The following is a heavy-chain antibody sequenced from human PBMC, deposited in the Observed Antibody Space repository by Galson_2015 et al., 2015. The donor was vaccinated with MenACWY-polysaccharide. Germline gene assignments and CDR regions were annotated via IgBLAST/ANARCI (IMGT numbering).Heavy chain of an antibody. CDR2: IYPSDSDT. J-gene: IGHJ4*02. CDR1: GSRFTTNW. CDR3: AITRQRATFDY. Sequence: QSGAEVKKPGESLTISCKASGSRFTTNWIGWVRQMPGKGLEWMGIIYPSDSDTRYSPSFQGQVTISADKSISTAYLQWSSLKASDTAMYYCAITRQRATFDYWGQGTLVTVSS. V-gene: IGHV5-51*01.